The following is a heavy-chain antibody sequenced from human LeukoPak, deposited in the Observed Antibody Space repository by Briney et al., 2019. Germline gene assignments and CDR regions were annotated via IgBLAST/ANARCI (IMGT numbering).Heavy chain of an antibody. V-gene: IGHV4-31*03. Sequence: SETLSLTCTVSGGSISSGGYYWSWIRQHPGKGLGWIGYIYYSGSTYYNPSLKSRVTISVDTSKNQFSLKLSSVTAADTAVYYCARHVGYYGSGIDYWGQGTLLTVSS. CDR2: IYYSGST. J-gene: IGHJ4*02. CDR3: ARHVGYYGSGIDY. CDR1: GGSISSGGYY. D-gene: IGHD3-10*01.